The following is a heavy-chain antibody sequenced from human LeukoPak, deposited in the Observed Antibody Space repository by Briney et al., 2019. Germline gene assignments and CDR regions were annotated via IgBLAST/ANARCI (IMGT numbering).Heavy chain of an antibody. Sequence: GASVKVSCKASGGTFSSYAISWVRQAPGQGLEWMGSIIPMLGIANYAQKFQGRVTITADTSTDTAYMELSSLRSEDTAIYYCGRGFSIDYWGQGSLVIVSS. CDR1: GGTFSSYA. CDR3: GRGFSIDY. J-gene: IGHJ4*02. V-gene: IGHV1-69*04. CDR2: IIPMLGIA. D-gene: IGHD3-10*01.